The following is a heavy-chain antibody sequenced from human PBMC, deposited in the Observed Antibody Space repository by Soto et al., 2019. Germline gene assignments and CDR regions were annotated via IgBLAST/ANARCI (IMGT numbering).Heavy chain of an antibody. Sequence: QVQLVESGGGLVKPGGCLRLSCAASGFTFSDYYMSWIRQASGKGLEWVSYISSSGSTIYYADSVRGRFTISRDNAKNSLYLQMNSLRAEDTAVYYCARDVGDSSSWYLGAGYFDFWGQGTLVTVSS. V-gene: IGHV3-11*01. CDR3: ARDVGDSSSWYLGAGYFDF. CDR1: GFTFSDYY. D-gene: IGHD6-13*01. CDR2: ISSSGSTI. J-gene: IGHJ4*01.